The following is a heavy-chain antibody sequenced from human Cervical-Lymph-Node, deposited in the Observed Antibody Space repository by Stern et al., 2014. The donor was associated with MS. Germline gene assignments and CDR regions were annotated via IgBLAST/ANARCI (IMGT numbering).Heavy chain of an antibody. CDR1: GYTFGRYD. Sequence: QVQLVQSGAEVKKPVASVKVSCRTSGYTFGRYDINWVRQAPGQGLEWMGWVSGNSGHTGYAQRFQGRVTVTRDTSINTAYMELNSLKSEDTAVYYCARGGYCSGGSCSRGNYYYGMDVWGQGTTVIVSS. V-gene: IGHV1-8*01. J-gene: IGHJ6*02. D-gene: IGHD2-15*01. CDR2: VSGNSGHT. CDR3: ARGGYCSGGSCSRGNYYYGMDV.